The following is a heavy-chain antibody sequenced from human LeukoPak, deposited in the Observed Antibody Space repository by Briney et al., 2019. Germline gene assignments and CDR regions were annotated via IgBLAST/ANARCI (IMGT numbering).Heavy chain of an antibody. V-gene: IGHV3-49*04. CDR3: TRDRFDDQSVLRYFDWLSPKGTANPDGMDV. J-gene: IGHJ6*02. CDR1: GFTFGDYA. Sequence: GGSLRLSCTASGFTFGDYAMSWVRQAPGKGLEWVGFIRSKAYGGTTEYAASVKGRFTISRDDSKSIAYLQMNSLKTEDTAVYYCTRDRFDDQSVLRYFDWLSPKGTANPDGMDVWGQGTTVTVSS. D-gene: IGHD3-9*01. CDR2: IRSKAYGGTT.